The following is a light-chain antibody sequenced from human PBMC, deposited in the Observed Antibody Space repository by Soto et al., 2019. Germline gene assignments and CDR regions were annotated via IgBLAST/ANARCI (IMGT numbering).Light chain of an antibody. CDR3: QQRSNWLT. V-gene: IGKV3-11*01. Sequence: EIVLTQSPATLSLSPGEIATLSFRASQSVSSYLAWYQQKPGQAPRLLIYDASNRATGIPARFSGSGSGTDFTLTISSLEPEDFAVYYCQQRSNWLTFGPGTKVDIK. CDR1: QSVSSY. CDR2: DAS. J-gene: IGKJ3*01.